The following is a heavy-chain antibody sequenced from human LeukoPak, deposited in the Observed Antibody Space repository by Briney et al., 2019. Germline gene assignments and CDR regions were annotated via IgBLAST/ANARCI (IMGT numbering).Heavy chain of an antibody. CDR2: ISGSGGST. CDR1: GFTFSSYA. J-gene: IGHJ3*02. V-gene: IGHV3-23*01. D-gene: IGHD3-22*01. Sequence: GSLRLSCAASGFTFSSYAMSWVRQAPGKGLEWVSAISGSGGSTYYADSVKGRFTISRDNSKNTLYLQMNSLRAEDTAVYYCAKDTSEHQYYYDSSGYYYPDAFDIWGQGTMVTVSS. CDR3: AKDTSEHQYYYDSSGYYYPDAFDI.